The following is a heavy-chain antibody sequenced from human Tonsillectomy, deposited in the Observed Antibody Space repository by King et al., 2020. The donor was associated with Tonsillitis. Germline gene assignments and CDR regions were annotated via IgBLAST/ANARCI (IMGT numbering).Heavy chain of an antibody. D-gene: IGHD2-2*02. Sequence: VQLVESGGGVVQPGTSLRRSCEVSAFTFRTYVLDWVRQAPGKGLAGVAVISYDGKNKVYAGSVKGRFTISRDNSKNTLFMQLNSLRPEDTAVYYCAVRRDCSDSNCYNAFYIWGQGTMVTVSS. CDR2: ISYDGKNK. CDR1: AFTFRTYV. CDR3: AVRRDCSDSNCYNAFYI. V-gene: IGHV3-30*04. J-gene: IGHJ3*02.